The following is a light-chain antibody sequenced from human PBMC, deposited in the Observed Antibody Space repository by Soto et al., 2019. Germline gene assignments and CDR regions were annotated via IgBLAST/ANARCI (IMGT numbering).Light chain of an antibody. CDR1: SSDIGGYRF. CDR3: SSFTSSRTLI. V-gene: IGLV2-14*01. Sequence: QSALTQPASVSGSPGQSITISCTGTSSDIGGYRFVSWYQQYSGKTPTLLIYEVNNRPSGLSNRFSGSKSGNTASLTISGLQPEDEADYYCSSFTSSRTLIFGGGTKVTVL. CDR2: EVN. J-gene: IGLJ2*01.